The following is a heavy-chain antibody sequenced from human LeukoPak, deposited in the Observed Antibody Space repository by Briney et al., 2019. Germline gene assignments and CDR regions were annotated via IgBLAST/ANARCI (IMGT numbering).Heavy chain of an antibody. V-gene: IGHV3-30-3*01. CDR3: ARSTTVTSNFDY. D-gene: IGHD4-17*01. CDR2: ISYDGSNK. J-gene: IGHJ4*02. Sequence: GGSLRLSCAASGFTFSSYAMHWVRQAPGKGLEWVAVISYDGSNKYYADSVRGRFTISRDNSKNTLYLQMNSLRAEDTAVYYCARSTTVTSNFDYWGQGTLVTVSS. CDR1: GFTFSSYA.